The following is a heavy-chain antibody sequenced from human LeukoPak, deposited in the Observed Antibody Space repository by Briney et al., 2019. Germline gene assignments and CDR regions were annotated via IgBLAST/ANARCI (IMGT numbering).Heavy chain of an antibody. D-gene: IGHD6-19*01. J-gene: IGHJ6*03. CDR3: ARRQWLVQSYYYYYMDV. Sequence: GGSLRLSCAASGFTFSSYAMHWVRQAPGKGLEYVSAISSNGSITFYANSVKGRFTISRDNSKNTLYLQMGSLRVEDMAVYYCARRQWLVQSYYYYYMDVWGKGTTVTVSS. CDR2: ISSNGSIT. V-gene: IGHV3-64*01. CDR1: GFTFSSYA.